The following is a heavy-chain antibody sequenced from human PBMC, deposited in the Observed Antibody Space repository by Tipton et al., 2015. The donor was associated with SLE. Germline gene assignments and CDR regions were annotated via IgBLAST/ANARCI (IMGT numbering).Heavy chain of an antibody. J-gene: IGHJ4*02. D-gene: IGHD3-22*01. Sequence: FTFSRDNAKNSLYLQMNSLKTEDTAVYYCTRLIEQGYYYDSSGYYFDYWGQGTLVTVSS. V-gene: IGHV3-11*03. CDR3: TRLIEQGYYYDSSGYYFDY.